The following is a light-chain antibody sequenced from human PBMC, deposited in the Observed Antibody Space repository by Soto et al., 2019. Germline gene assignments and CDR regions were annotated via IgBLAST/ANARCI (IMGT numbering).Light chain of an antibody. J-gene: IGKJ1*01. CDR2: QAS. Sequence: DIQMTQSPSTLSVSVGERVTITCRASQSISSWLAWYKQKPGKAPELLIYQASTLESGVPSRFSGSGSATEFTLTISSLQPDDFATYYCQQYKTYSRTFGQGTKVDIK. CDR3: QQYKTYSRT. V-gene: IGKV1-5*03. CDR1: QSISSW.